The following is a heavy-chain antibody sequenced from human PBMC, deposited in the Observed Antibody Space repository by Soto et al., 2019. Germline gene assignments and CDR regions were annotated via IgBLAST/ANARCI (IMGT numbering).Heavy chain of an antibody. CDR2: IYYSRST. J-gene: IGHJ3*02. D-gene: IGHD6-19*01. V-gene: IGHV4-61*01. CDR3: ARDLGQWLVYNAFDI. Sequence: LSLTCTVSGGSVSSGSYYWSWIRQPPGKGLEWIGYIYYSRSTNYNPSLKSRVTISVDTSKNQFSLKLSSVTAADTAVYYCARDLGQWLVYNAFDIWGQGTMVTVSS. CDR1: GGSVSSGSYY.